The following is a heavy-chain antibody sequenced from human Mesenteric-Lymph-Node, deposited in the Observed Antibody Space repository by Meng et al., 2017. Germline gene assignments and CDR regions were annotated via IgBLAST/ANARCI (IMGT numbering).Heavy chain of an antibody. CDR1: GYTFTDYY. Sequence: ASVKVSCKASGYTFTDYYMHWVRQAPGQGLEWMGWIKPDSGATNYAPKFQGRVTMTRDTSITTAYMELYRLRSDDTAVYYCARYAYSGSYSSVAFDIWGQGTMVTVSS. D-gene: IGHD1-26*01. CDR2: IKPDSGAT. CDR3: ARYAYSGSYSSVAFDI. V-gene: IGHV1-2*02. J-gene: IGHJ3*02.